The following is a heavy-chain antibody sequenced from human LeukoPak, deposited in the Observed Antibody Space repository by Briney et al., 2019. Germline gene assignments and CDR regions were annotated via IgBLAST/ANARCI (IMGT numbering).Heavy chain of an antibody. CDR2: IIPIFGTA. CDR1: GGTFSSYA. Sequence: SVKVSCKASGGTFSSYAISWVRQAPGQGLEWMGGIIPIFGTANYAQKFQGRVTITADESTSTAYMELSSLRSEDTAVYYCARSSMAHYYYYYMDVWGKGTTVTISS. D-gene: IGHD2/OR15-2a*01. V-gene: IGHV1-69*13. J-gene: IGHJ6*03. CDR3: ARSSMAHYYYYYMDV.